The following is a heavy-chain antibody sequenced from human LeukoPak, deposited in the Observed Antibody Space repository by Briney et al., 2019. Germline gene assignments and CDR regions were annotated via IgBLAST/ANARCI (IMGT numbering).Heavy chain of an antibody. CDR3: ARVFRTGTFPYDY. J-gene: IGHJ4*02. V-gene: IGHV3-11*01. CDR1: GFTFSDYY. Sequence: GGSLRLSCAASGFTFSDYYMSWIRQAPGKGLEWVSYISSSGSTIYYAVSVKGRFTISRDNAKNSLYLQMNSLRAEDTAVYYCARVFRTGTFPYDYWGQRTLVTVSS. D-gene: IGHD1-1*01. CDR2: ISSSGSTI.